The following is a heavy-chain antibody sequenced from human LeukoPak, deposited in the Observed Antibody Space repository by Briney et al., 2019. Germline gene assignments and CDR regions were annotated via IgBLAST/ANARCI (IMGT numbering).Heavy chain of an antibody. CDR2: IKQDGSEK. D-gene: IGHD2-8*01. V-gene: IGHV3-7*01. CDR3: ARGNGCIIDY. CDR1: GFTLSSNW. J-gene: IGHJ4*02. Sequence: PGGSLRLSCAASGFTLSSNWMNWVRQAPGKGLEWVALIKQDGSEKYYVDSVKGRFTISRDNAKNSLYLQMNSLRAEDTAVYYCARGNGCIIDYWGQGTLVTVSS.